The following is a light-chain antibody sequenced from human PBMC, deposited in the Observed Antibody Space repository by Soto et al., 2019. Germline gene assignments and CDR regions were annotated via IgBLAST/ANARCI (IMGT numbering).Light chain of an antibody. CDR2: GAS. Sequence: EIVMTQSPATLSVSPGERATLSCRASQSVSSNLAWYQQKPGQAPRLLIFGASNRATGIPARFSGSGSGTEFTLTISSLQSEDFATYYCQQANSFPFTFGPGTKVDIK. J-gene: IGKJ3*01. V-gene: IGKV3-15*01. CDR3: QQANSFPFT. CDR1: QSVSSN.